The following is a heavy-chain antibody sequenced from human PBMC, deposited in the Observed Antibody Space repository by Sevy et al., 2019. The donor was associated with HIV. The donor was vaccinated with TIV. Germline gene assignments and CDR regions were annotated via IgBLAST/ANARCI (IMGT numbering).Heavy chain of an antibody. CDR3: ARGGSNYGHEAFDI. CDR1: GFTFSTYT. CDR2: ITVSSSYI. D-gene: IGHD4-17*01. Sequence: GGSLRLSCAPSGFTFSTYTINWVRQAPGKGLEWVSSITVSSSYINYADSMKGRITISRDNVKNSLFLQMNSLRAEDTAVYYCARGGSNYGHEAFDIWGQGTMVTVSS. V-gene: IGHV3-21*06. J-gene: IGHJ3*02.